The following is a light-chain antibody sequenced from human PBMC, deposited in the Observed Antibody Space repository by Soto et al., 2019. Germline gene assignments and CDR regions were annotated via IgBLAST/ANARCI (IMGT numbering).Light chain of an antibody. J-gene: IGKJ1*01. Sequence: DVQMTQSPSTLSASVGDRVTITCRASQNINSDLAWYQQKPGKAPQLLIYRASSLESGVPSRFSGSGSGTEFTITVTSLQPEDFATYYCQPHNNYWTFGHGTRVDIK. CDR1: QNINSD. CDR2: RAS. CDR3: QPHNNYWT. V-gene: IGKV1-5*03.